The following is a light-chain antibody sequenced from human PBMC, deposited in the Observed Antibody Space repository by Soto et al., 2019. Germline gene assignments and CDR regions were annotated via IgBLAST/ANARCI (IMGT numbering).Light chain of an antibody. CDR2: KAS. CDR3: QHYNSSSEA. Sequence: IQVTQSPSTLSASVGDGVAGACRASRSISTWLAWYQQKPGKAPKLLIYKASTLKSGVPSRFSGSGSGTDFTLTISSLEPDDFATYYCQHYNSSSEAFGQGTKVDIK. V-gene: IGKV1-5*03. CDR1: RSISTW. J-gene: IGKJ1*01.